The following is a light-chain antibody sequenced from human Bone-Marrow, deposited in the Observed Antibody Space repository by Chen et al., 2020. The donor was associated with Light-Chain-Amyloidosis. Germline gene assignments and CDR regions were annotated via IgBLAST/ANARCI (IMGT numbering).Light chain of an antibody. CDR2: RDT. J-gene: IGLJ2*01. CDR1: DLPTKY. CDR3: QSADSSGTYEVI. V-gene: IGLV3-25*03. Sequence: SYQLTQPPSVSVPPGQTPRLTCSGDDLPTKYAYWHRQNPGQAPVLVIHRDTERPSGISERFSGSSSGTTATLTISGVQAEDEADYHCQSADSSGTYEVIFGGGTKLTVL.